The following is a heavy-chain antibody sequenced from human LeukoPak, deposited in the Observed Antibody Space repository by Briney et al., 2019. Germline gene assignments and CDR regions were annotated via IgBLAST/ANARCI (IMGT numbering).Heavy chain of an antibody. CDR1: GFTFSSYG. CDR2: ISGSGGST. Sequence: GGSLRLSCAASGFTFSSYGMNWVRQAPGKGLEWVSAISGSGGSTYYADSVKGRFTISRDNSKNTLYLQMNSLRAEDTAVYYCAKDSSIVGATDPLYWGQGTLVTVSS. D-gene: IGHD1-26*01. V-gene: IGHV3-23*01. CDR3: AKDSSIVGATDPLY. J-gene: IGHJ4*02.